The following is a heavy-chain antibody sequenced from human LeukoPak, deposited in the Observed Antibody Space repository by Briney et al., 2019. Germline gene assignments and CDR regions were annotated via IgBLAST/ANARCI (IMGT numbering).Heavy chain of an antibody. CDR2: ISAYNGNT. V-gene: IGHV1-18*01. Sequence: ASVTVSCKASGYTFTSYGISWVRHAHGPGLEWMGWISAYNGNTNYAQTLQGRVTTTTDTSTSTAYMERRSLRSDDTAVYYCARDLITIFGVVSDPFDPWGQGTLVTVSS. J-gene: IGHJ5*02. D-gene: IGHD3-3*01. CDR1: GYTFTSYG. CDR3: ARDLITIFGVVSDPFDP.